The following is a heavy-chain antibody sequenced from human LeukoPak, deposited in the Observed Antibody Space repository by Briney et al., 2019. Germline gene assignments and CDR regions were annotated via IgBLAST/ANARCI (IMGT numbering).Heavy chain of an antibody. V-gene: IGHV3-7*03. CDR3: ARALSGAAAPFDW. D-gene: IGHD2-2*01. Sequence: PGESLRLSCAASEFTFSRFWMTWVRQAPGKGLEWVANIKQDGSEQYYVDSVRGRFTISRDSAKNSLYLQMNSLRAEDTAVYYCARALSGAAAPFDWWGQGTLVPVSS. J-gene: IGHJ4*02. CDR2: IKQDGSEQ. CDR1: EFTFSRFW.